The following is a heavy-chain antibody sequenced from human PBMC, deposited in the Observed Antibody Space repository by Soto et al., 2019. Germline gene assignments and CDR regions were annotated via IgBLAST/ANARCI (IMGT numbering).Heavy chain of an antibody. V-gene: IGHV3-23*01. D-gene: IGHD3-3*01. CDR2: ISGSGSIT. J-gene: IGHJ5*02. Sequence: GGSLRLSCAASGFTFRSYASSWVRQAPRKGLEWVSTISGSGSITYYSDSVRGRFTISRDNSKNTVDLQMSSLRAEDTAVYFCAKEXYHDMGSGYYAYEPFDPWGQGTLVTVSS. CDR1: GFTFRSYA. CDR3: AKEXYHDMGSGYYAYEPFDP.